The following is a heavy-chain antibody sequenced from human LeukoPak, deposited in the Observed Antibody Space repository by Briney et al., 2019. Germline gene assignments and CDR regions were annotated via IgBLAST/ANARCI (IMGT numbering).Heavy chain of an antibody. CDR2: ISSNGDNT. J-gene: IGHJ4*02. Sequence: HAGGSPRLSCSVSGFTFSTYVMHWVRQAPGKGLEYVSAISSNGDNTYYADSVKGRFTISRDNSKNTLYLQMSSLRADDTAVYYCVRGTGYWGQGTLVTVSS. V-gene: IGHV3-64D*06. CDR1: GFTFSTYV. CDR3: VRGTGY.